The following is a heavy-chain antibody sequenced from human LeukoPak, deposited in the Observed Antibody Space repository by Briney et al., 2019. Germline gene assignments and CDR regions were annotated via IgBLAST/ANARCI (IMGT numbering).Heavy chain of an antibody. Sequence: GGSLRLSCAASGFTFSSYSMNWVRQAPGKGLEWVSSISSSSSSYIYYADSVKGRFTISRDNAKNSLYLQMNSLRAEDTAVYYCARLSIAAAGTGSDYWGQGTLVTVSS. CDR3: ARLSIAAAGTGSDY. CDR2: ISSSSSSYI. D-gene: IGHD6-13*01. CDR1: GFTFSSYS. J-gene: IGHJ4*02. V-gene: IGHV3-21*01.